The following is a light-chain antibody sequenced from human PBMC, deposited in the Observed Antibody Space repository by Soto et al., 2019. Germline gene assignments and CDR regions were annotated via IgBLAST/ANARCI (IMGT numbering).Light chain of an antibody. V-gene: IGLV2-14*01. Sequence: QSALTQPASVSGSPGQSITISCTGTSSDVAAYNYVSWYQQHPGKAPKLIIYDVSNRPSRVSNRFSGSKSGNTASLTISGLQADNKADYYCSSYAGNNTPVLFGGRTKLTFL. CDR3: SSYAGNNTPVL. J-gene: IGLJ2*01. CDR2: DVS. CDR1: SSDVAAYNY.